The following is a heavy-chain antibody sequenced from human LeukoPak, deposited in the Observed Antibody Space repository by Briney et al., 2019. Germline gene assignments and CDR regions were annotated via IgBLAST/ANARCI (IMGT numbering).Heavy chain of an antibody. CDR1: GFTFSSYA. CDR3: AKTPAYYYDSSGPAFDY. CDR2: ISGGGST. J-gene: IGHJ4*02. Sequence: PGGSLRLSCAASGFTFSSYAMSWVRQAPGKGLEWVSAISGGGSTYYADSVRGRFTISRDNSKNTLNLQVNSLRAEDTAVYHCAKTPAYYYDSSGPAFDYWGQGTLVTVSS. V-gene: IGHV3-23*01. D-gene: IGHD3-22*01.